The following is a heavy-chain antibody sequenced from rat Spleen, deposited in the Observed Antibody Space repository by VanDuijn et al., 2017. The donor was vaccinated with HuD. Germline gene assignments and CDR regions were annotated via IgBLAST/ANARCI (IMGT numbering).Heavy chain of an antibody. CDR3: ARPDSSLYVMDA. V-gene: IGHV5-29*01. CDR1: GFTFSDYY. CDR2: ISYDGRNT. J-gene: IGHJ4*01. D-gene: IGHD1-2*01. Sequence: EVQLVESDGGLVQPGRSLKLSCAASGFTFSDYYMAWVRQAPTKGLELVATISYDGRNTYYRDSVKGRFTISRDNAKDTLYLQMDSLRSEDTATYYCARPDSSLYVMDAWGQGASVTVSS.